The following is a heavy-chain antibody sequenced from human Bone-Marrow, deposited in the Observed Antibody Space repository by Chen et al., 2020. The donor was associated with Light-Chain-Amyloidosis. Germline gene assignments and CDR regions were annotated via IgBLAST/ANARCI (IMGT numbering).Heavy chain of an antibody. CDR3: AAGADI. CDR1: GFTSHSSW. D-gene: IGHD3-10*01. V-gene: IGHV3-74*02. Sequence: VQLVESGGGVVRPGRSLRLSCSASGFTSHSSWMHWVRQGPGNGLVWVSRINNDGSVTSYADSVKGRFTISRDNAKNTLYLQMTSLRAEDTALYYCAAGADIRGRGILVTVSS. J-gene: IGHJ4*02. CDR2: INNDGSVT.